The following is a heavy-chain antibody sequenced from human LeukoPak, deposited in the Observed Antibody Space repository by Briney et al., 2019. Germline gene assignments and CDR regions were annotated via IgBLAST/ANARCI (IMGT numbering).Heavy chain of an antibody. CDR2: MYPGDSDT. Sequence: GESLKISCKGSGYSFTSDWIGWVRQMPGKGLEWMGIMYPGDSDTRYSPSFQGQVTISADKSISTAYLQWSSLKASDTAMYYCAKQRPYYYGSGSYRAFGIWGQGTMVTVSS. D-gene: IGHD3-10*01. CDR1: GYSFTSDW. CDR3: AKQRPYYYGSGSYRAFGI. V-gene: IGHV5-51*01. J-gene: IGHJ3*02.